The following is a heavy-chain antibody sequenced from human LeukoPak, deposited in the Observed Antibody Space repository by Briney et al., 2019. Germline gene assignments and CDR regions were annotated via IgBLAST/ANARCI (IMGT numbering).Heavy chain of an antibody. J-gene: IGHJ1*01. V-gene: IGHV3-30*02. CDR2: IRYDGSNQ. Sequence: GGSLRLSCAASGFSFSSYGMHWVRQAPSKGLEWVAFIRYDGSNQYYADSVKGRFSISRDISKNTVYVQMNSLRTDDTAMYYCAKDPRGYSLASMGEYFQHWGQGTLVIVS. CDR3: AKDPRGYSLASMGEYFQH. CDR1: GFSFSSYG. D-gene: IGHD5-12*01.